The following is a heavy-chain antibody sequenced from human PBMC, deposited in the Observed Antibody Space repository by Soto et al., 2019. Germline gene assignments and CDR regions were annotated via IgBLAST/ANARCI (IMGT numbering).Heavy chain of an antibody. CDR1: GSTFTDFT. J-gene: IGHJ3*02. CDR3: ARRPDAFDI. V-gene: IGHV3-23*01. Sequence: GGSLRLSCAGSGSTFTDFTITWVRQAPGKGLECVSAISGDGLSTYYAGSVKGRFTSSRDNSKTTLYLQMNSLRAEDTAVYYCARRPDAFDIWGRGTMVTVSS. CDR2: ISGDGLST.